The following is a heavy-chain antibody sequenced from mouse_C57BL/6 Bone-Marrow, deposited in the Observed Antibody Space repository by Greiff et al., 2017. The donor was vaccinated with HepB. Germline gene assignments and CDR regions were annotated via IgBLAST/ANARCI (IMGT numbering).Heavy chain of an antibody. V-gene: IGHV14-4*01. CDR1: GFNIKDDY. CDR2: IDPENGDT. Sequence: EVQLQQSGAELVRPGASVKLSCTASGFNIKDDYMHWVKQRPEQGLEWIGWIDPENGDTEYASKFQGKATITADTSSNTAYLQLSSLTSEHTAVYYCTTDYGRDYAMDYWGQGTSVTVSS. J-gene: IGHJ4*01. CDR3: TTDYGRDYAMDY. D-gene: IGHD1-1*01.